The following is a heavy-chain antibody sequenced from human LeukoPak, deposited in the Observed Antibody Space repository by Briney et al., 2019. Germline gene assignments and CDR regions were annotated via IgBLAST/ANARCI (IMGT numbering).Heavy chain of an antibody. CDR2: IKQDGSEI. V-gene: IGHV3-7*03. CDR3: ARDKVVGATIFDY. J-gene: IGHJ4*02. D-gene: IGHD1-26*01. Sequence: PGGSLRLSCAASGFTLSTYWMSWVRQAPGKGLEWVANIKQDGSEIYYVDSVKGRFTISRDNAKNSLYLQMNSLRAEDTAVYYCARDKVVGATIFDYWAREPWSPSPQ. CDR1: GFTLSTYW.